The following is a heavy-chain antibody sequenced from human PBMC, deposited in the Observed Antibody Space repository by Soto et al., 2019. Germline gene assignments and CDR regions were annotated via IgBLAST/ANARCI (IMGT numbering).Heavy chain of an antibody. V-gene: IGHV3-23*01. J-gene: IGHJ4*02. Sequence: EVQLLESGGGGVQPVGSLRLSCAASGFIFSDYAMTWLRQTPGKGLEWVSAITSSGSSTYFADSLKGRITISRDNSKNTLSLQMDSLRVEHTAIYYCAKGVEGYVVSSFDSWGQGALVTVSS. D-gene: IGHD5-12*01. CDR3: AKGVEGYVVSSFDS. CDR1: GFIFSDYA. CDR2: ITSSGSST.